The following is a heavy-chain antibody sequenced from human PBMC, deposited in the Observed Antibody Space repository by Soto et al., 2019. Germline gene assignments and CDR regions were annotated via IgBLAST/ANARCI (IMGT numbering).Heavy chain of an antibody. CDR2: IYDSGST. CDR3: ARASYYYDSSGSLGRYYFDY. J-gene: IGHJ4*02. D-gene: IGHD3-22*01. Sequence: SETLSLTCTVSGGSISSYYWSWIRQPPGKGLEWIGYIYDSGSTNYNPSLKSRVTISVDTSKNQFSLKLSSVTAADTAVYYCARASYYYDSSGSLGRYYFDYWGQGTLVTVSS. V-gene: IGHV4-59*12. CDR1: GGSISSYY.